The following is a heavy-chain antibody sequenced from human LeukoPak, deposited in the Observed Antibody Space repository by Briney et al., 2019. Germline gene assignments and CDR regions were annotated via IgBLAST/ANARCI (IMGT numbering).Heavy chain of an antibody. CDR3: ARASEPSSGWYIGYYYGMDV. J-gene: IGHJ6*02. D-gene: IGHD6-19*01. CDR1: GFTFSSSA. V-gene: IGHV3-23*01. CDR2: ISASGGST. Sequence: GGSLRLSCAASGFTFSSSAMSWVRQVPGKGLEWVSGISASGGSTNYADSVKGRFTISRDNSKNTLYLQMNSLRAEDTAVYYCARASEPSSGWYIGYYYGMDVWGQGTTVTVSS.